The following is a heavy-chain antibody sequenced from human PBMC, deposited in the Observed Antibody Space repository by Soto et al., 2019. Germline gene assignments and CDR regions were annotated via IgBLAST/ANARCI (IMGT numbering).Heavy chain of an antibody. CDR1: GGSISPFY. Sequence: ASETLSLTCTVSGGSISPFYWSWVRQPPGKGLEWIGYLYYSGNTNYNPSLKSRVTISVDASKNQFSLKLSSVTAADTAVYYCARGLPRRGFLEPWGQGTLVTVSS. CDR3: ARGLPRRGFLEP. CDR2: LYYSGNT. D-gene: IGHD3-3*01. J-gene: IGHJ5*02. V-gene: IGHV4-59*01.